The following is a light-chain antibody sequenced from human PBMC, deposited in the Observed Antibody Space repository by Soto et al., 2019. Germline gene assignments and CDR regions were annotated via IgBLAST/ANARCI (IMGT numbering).Light chain of an antibody. CDR2: DVS. J-gene: IGLJ1*01. V-gene: IGLV2-11*01. CDR3: CSYAGSYPYV. CDR1: SSDVGGYNY. Sequence: QSALTQPRSVSGSPGQSVTISCTGTSSDVGGYNYVSWYQQHPGKAPKLMIYDVSNRPSGVPDRFSGSKSGNPASLTISGLQAEDEADYYCCSYAGSYPYVFGTGTKLTVL.